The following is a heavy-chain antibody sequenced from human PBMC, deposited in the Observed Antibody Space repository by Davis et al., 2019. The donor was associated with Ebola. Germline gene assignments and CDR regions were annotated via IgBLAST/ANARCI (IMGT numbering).Heavy chain of an antibody. D-gene: IGHD3-3*01. CDR1: GFTFSSYG. V-gene: IGHV3-30*03. CDR2: ISYDGSNK. CDR3: ARLPYKDFWSGYLAFSGLFGPFDY. Sequence: GESLKISCVASGFTFSSYGMHWVRQAPGKGLEWVAVISYDGSNKYYADSVKGRFTISRDNSKNTLYLQMNSLRADDTAVYYCARLPYKDFWSGYLAFSGLFGPFDYWGQGTLVTVSS. J-gene: IGHJ4*02.